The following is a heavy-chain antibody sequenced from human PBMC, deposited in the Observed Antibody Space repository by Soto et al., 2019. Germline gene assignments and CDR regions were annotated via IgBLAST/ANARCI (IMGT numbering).Heavy chain of an antibody. CDR3: ARDPANYDYVWGSNVDY. J-gene: IGHJ4*02. CDR2: ISSSGSTI. CDR1: GFTFSDYY. D-gene: IGHD3-16*01. Sequence: LRLSCAASGFTFSDYYMSWIRQSPGKVLEGVSYISSSGSTIYYADSVKGRFTISRDNAKNSLYLQMNSLRAEDTAVYYCARDPANYDYVWGSNVDYWGQGTLVTVSS. V-gene: IGHV3-11*01.